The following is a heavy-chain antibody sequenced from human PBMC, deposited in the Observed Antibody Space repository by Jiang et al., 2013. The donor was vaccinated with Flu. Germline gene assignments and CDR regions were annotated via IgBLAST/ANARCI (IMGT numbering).Heavy chain of an antibody. CDR1: GGSISSGGYY. D-gene: IGHD3-10*01. J-gene: IGHJ6*01. V-gene: IGHV4-31*01. Sequence: GPGLVKPSQTLSLTCTVSGGSISSGGYYWSWIRQHPGKGLEWIGYIYYSGSTYYNPSLKSLVTISVDTSKNQFSLNAELCGCRGTRAVYYCARGLRYYGSGRPNYYYYGMDVWGQRGPRVTVSS. CDR2: IYYSGST. CDR3: ARGLRYYGSGRPNYYYYGMDV.